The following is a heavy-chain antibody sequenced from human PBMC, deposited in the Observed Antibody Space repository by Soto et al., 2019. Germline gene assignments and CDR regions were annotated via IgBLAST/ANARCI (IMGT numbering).Heavy chain of an antibody. CDR3: ARVESPGYSSGWYGPDDY. J-gene: IGHJ4*02. V-gene: IGHV4-4*02. CDR2: IYHSGST. CDR1: GGSISSSNW. D-gene: IGHD6-19*01. Sequence: SETLSLTCAVSGGSISSSNWWSWVRQPPGKGLEWIGEIYHSGSTNYNPSLKSRVTISVDKSKNQFSLKLSSVTAADTAVYYCARVESPGYSSGWYGPDDYWGQGTLVTVSS.